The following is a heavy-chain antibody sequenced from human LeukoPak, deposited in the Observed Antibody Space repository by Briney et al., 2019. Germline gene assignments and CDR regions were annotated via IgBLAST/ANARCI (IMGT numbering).Heavy chain of an antibody. CDR3: VRGERLGPDI. CDR2: ISHSGIT. J-gene: IGHJ3*02. Sequence: SETLSLTCAVYGGSFSGYHWNWIRQPPGKGLEWIGEISHSGITNYNPSLKSRVTISVDTSKNQFSLTLGSLTAADTAVYYCVRGERLGPDIWGQGTLVTVSS. CDR1: GGSFSGYH. D-gene: IGHD3-16*01. V-gene: IGHV4-34*01.